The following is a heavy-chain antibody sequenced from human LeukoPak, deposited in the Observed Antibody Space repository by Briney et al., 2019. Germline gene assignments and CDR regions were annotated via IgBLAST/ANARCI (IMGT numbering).Heavy chain of an antibody. D-gene: IGHD6-6*01. CDR3: ARRGGSSSRRSPIDY. CDR2: IKQDGSEK. CDR1: GFTFNDYW. Sequence: GGSLRLSCAASGFTFNDYWMTWVRQAPGKGPEWVANIKQDGSEKYYVDSVRGRFTISRDNAKNSLFLQMNSLRVEDTAVYYCARRGGSSSRRSPIDYWGQGTLVTVSS. V-gene: IGHV3-7*01. J-gene: IGHJ4*02.